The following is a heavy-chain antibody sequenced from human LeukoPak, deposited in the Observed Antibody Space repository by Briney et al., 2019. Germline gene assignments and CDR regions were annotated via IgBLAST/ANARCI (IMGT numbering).Heavy chain of an antibody. CDR1: GYTFTSYD. Sequence: SMKVSCKASGYTFTSYDINWVRQATGQGLEWMGWMNPNSGNTGYAQKFQGRVTMTRNTSISTAYMELSSLRSEDTAVYYCARASLRYFDWLPWGAFDIWGQGTMVTVSS. D-gene: IGHD3-9*01. V-gene: IGHV1-8*01. J-gene: IGHJ3*02. CDR2: MNPNSGNT. CDR3: ARASLRYFDWLPWGAFDI.